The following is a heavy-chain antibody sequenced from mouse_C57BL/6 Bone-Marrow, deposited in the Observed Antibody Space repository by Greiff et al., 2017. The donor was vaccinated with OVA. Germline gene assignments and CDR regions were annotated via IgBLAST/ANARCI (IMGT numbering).Heavy chain of an antibody. CDR2: IDPSDSYT. J-gene: IGHJ4*01. D-gene: IGHD2-2*01. CDR1: GYTFTSYW. Sequence: QVQLKQPGAELVKPGASVKLSCKASGYTFTSYWMQWVKQRPGQGLEWIGEIDPSDSYTNYNQKFKGKATLTVDTSSSTAYMQLSSLTSEDSAVYYCARKDYGYRAMDYWGQGTSVTVSS. V-gene: IGHV1-50*01. CDR3: ARKDYGYRAMDY.